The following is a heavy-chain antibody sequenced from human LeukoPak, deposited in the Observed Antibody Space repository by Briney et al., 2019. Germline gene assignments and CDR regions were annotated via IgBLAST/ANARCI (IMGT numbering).Heavy chain of an antibody. J-gene: IGHJ3*02. CDR2: IWYDGSNK. V-gene: IGHV3-33*01. CDR3: AREAGNYAFDI. Sequence: PGGSLRLSCAASGFTFSSYGMHWVRQAPGKGLEWVAVIWYDGSNKYYADSVKGRFTISRDNSKNTLYLQMNSLRAEDTGVYYCAREAGNYAFDIWGQGTMVTVSS. CDR1: GFTFSSYG.